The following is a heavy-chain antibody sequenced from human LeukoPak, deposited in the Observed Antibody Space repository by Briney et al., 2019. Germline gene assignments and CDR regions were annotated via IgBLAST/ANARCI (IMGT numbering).Heavy chain of an antibody. CDR2: IYHSGST. Sequence: SETLSLTCTVSGGSISSYYWSWIRQPPGKGLEWIGSIYHSGSTYYNPSLKSRVTISVDTSKNQFSLKLSSVTAADTAVYYCASRYGSGSYGFDYWGQGTLVTVSS. V-gene: IGHV4-59*01. D-gene: IGHD3-10*01. J-gene: IGHJ4*02. CDR1: GGSISSYY. CDR3: ASRYGSGSYGFDY.